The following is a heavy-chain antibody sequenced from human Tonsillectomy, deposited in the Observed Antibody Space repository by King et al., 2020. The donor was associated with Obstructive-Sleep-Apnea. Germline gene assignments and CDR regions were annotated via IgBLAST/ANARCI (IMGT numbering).Heavy chain of an antibody. Sequence: QLVQSGAEVKKPGASVKVSCQASGYTFTSYDINWVRQATGHGLEWMGWMNPNSGNTGYAQKFQGRVTLTRDTSIGTAYMELSSLRSEDTAVYYCARAPTGANWTTINWYFDLWGRGTLVTVSS. CDR3: ARAPTGANWTTINWYFDL. CDR2: MNPNSGNT. CDR1: GYTFTSYD. J-gene: IGHJ2*01. V-gene: IGHV1-8*01. D-gene: IGHD1-20*01.